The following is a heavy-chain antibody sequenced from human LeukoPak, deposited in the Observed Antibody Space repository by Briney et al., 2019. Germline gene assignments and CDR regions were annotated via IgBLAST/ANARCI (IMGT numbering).Heavy chain of an antibody. CDR3: ASVRRDGYNSYWYFDL. CDR2: FYYSGST. CDR1: GGSISSSSYS. V-gene: IGHV4-39*07. D-gene: IGHD5-24*01. Sequence: SETLSLTCTVSGGSISSSSYSWGWIRQPPGKGLEWIGNFYYSGSTNYNPSLKSRVTISVDTSKNQFSLKLSSVTAADTAVYYCASVRRDGYNSYWYFDLWGRGTLVTVSS. J-gene: IGHJ2*01.